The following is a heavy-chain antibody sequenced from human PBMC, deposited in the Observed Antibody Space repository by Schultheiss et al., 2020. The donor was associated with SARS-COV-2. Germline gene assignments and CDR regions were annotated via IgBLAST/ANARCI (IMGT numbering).Heavy chain of an antibody. D-gene: IGHD1-14*01. J-gene: IGHJ6*03. CDR3: ARRRNHYYMDV. CDR1: GGSISSSSYY. CDR2: IYYSGST. V-gene: IGHV4-61*05. Sequence: SQTLSLTCTVSGGSISSSSYYWGWIRQPPGKGLEWIGYIYYSGSTYYNPSLKSRVTISVDTSKNQFSLKLSSVTAADTAVYYCARRRNHYYMDVWGKGTTVTVSS.